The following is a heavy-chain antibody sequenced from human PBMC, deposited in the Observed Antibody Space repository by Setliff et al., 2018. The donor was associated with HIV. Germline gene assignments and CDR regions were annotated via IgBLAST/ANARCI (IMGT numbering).Heavy chain of an antibody. D-gene: IGHD2-15*01. CDR3: ARDRCGGSCPFDY. V-gene: IGHV4-4*07. J-gene: IGHJ4*02. Sequence: SETLSLTCSVSGGSTSYYHWNWIRQPAGKGLEWIGRMYYTGDTNYNPSLKSRVTISVDTSKNQFSLRLTSVTAADTAMYYCARDRCGGSCPFDYWGRGMLVTVSS. CDR2: MYYTGDT. CDR1: GGSTSYYH.